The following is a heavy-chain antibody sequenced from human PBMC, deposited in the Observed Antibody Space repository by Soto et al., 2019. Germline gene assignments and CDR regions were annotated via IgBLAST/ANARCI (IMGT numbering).Heavy chain of an antibody. CDR2: ISGKSGNI. CDR1: GFTFDDYA. Sequence: GGSLRLSCAASGFTFDDYAMHWVRQVPGKGLQWVSGISGKSGNIGYADSVKGRFTISRDNAKSSLYLQMNSLRAEDTAFYYCANDLARKTSVGKPLVVGGQGTRVTVSS. J-gene: IGHJ6*02. D-gene: IGHD6-13*01. V-gene: IGHV3-9*01. CDR3: ANDLARKTSVGKPLVV.